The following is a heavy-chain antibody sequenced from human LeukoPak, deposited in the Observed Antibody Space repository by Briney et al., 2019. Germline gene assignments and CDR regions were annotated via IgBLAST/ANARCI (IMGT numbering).Heavy chain of an antibody. CDR2: SNPNSGST. CDR3: ARGSTVDTVATPLKY. V-gene: IGHV1-8*01. D-gene: IGHD5-12*01. J-gene: IGHJ4*02. CDR1: GYSFTSYD. Sequence: ASVKVSCTAAGYSFTSYDINWGREATGQGLEWMGWSNPNSGSTGYAQKFQGRVTMTRSTSISTAYMELSSLRSEDTAVYYCARGSTVDTVATPLKYWGQGTLVTVSS.